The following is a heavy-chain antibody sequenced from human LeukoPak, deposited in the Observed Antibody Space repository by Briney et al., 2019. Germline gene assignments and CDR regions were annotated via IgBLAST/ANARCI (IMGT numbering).Heavy chain of an antibody. Sequence: GGSLRLSCAASGFTFSSYSMNWVRQAPGKGLEWVSYISSSSSTIYYADSVKGRFTISRDNAKNSLYLQMNSLRAEDTAVYYCARDYRAVYDSSGYIFDYWGQGTLVTVSS. J-gene: IGHJ4*02. V-gene: IGHV3-48*04. CDR3: ARDYRAVYDSSGYIFDY. CDR2: ISSSSSTI. CDR1: GFTFSSYS. D-gene: IGHD3-22*01.